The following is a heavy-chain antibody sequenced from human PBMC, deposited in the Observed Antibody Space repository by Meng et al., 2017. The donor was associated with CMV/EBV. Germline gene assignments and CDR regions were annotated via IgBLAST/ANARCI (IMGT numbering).Heavy chain of an antibody. Sequence: SETLSLTCTVSGASVATDSYYWGWIRQPPGKGLEWIGYIYYSGSTNYNPSLKSRVTISVDTSKNQFSLKLSSVTAADTAVYYCARSLVVVPAVQTYYYYYGMDVWGQGTTVTVSS. D-gene: IGHD2-2*01. J-gene: IGHJ6*02. CDR2: IYYSGST. V-gene: IGHV4-61*01. CDR3: ARSLVVVPAVQTYYYYYGMDV. CDR1: GASVATDSYY.